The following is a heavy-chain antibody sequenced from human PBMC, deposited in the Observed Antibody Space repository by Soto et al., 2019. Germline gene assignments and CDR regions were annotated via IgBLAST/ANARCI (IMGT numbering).Heavy chain of an antibody. CDR2: IYYSGST. CDR3: ARDSGQWLGDHYYGMDV. V-gene: IGHV4-61*03. D-gene: IGHD6-19*01. J-gene: IGHJ6*02. CDR1: GGSVSSGSYY. Sequence: QVQLQESGPGLVKPSETLSLTCTVSGGSVSSGSYYWSWVREPPGKGLEWIGYIYYSGSTNYNPPLKSRVTMSADTSKHHFSLKLNSVTAEDTAVYYCARDSGQWLGDHYYGMDVWGQGTTVTVSS.